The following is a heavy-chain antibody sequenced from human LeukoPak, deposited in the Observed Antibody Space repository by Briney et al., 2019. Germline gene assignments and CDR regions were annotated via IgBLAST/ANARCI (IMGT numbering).Heavy chain of an antibody. V-gene: IGHV1-46*01. J-gene: IGHJ4*02. Sequence: ASVKVSCKASGYTFTNYYMHWERQAPGQGLEWMGLINPTGISTNYAQKFRGRVTMTRDTSTTTVYMELSSLRSDDTAVYYCAREESGGYFDYWGQGTLVTVSS. CDR2: INPTGIST. CDR3: AREESGGYFDY. D-gene: IGHD2-8*02. CDR1: GYTFTNYY.